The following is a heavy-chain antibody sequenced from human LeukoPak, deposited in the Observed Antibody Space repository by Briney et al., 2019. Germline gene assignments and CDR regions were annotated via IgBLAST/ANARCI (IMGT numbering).Heavy chain of an antibody. J-gene: IGHJ5*02. CDR2: ISSSSSTI. Sequence: PGGSLRLSCAASGFTFSSYSMNWVRQAPGKGLEWVSYISSSSSTIYYADSVKGRFTISRDNAKNSLYLQMNSLRAEDTAVYYCARDLGYSWDNWFDPWGQGTLVTVSS. D-gene: IGHD5-18*01. CDR1: GFTFSSYS. V-gene: IGHV3-48*01. CDR3: ARDLGYSWDNWFDP.